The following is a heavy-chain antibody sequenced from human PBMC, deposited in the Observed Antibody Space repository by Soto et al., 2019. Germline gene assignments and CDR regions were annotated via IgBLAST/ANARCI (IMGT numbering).Heavy chain of an antibody. Sequence: QITLKESGPTLVKPTQTLTLTCTFSGFSFSTSGVGVGWIRQPPGKALEWLALIYWDDDKRYSPSLRSRLTITKDTSKNQVVLTMTNMDPVDTATYYCAHRHLLALGAEVDFWGQGTLVTVSS. CDR1: GFSFSTSGVG. CDR2: IYWDDDK. D-gene: IGHD3-16*02. CDR3: AHRHLLALGAEVDF. J-gene: IGHJ4*02. V-gene: IGHV2-5*02.